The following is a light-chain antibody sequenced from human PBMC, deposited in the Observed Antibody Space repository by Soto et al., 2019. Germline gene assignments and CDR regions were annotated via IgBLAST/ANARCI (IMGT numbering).Light chain of an antibody. CDR1: QIVLHSNGYNN. Sequence: DIVMTQSPLSPPVTPVEGASSAFAAIQIVLHSNGYNNLDWYLQKPGQSPQLLIYLGSNRASGVPDRFSGSGSGTEFTLTISSLQPEDFATYYCQQLKSYPQTFGQGTKVDI. J-gene: IGKJ1*01. CDR3: QQLKSYPQT. V-gene: IGKV2-28*01. CDR2: LGS.